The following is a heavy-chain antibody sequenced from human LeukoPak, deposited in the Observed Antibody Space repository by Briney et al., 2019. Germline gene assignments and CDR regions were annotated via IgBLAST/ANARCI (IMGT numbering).Heavy chain of an antibody. CDR3: ARGAGYCSGGSCPIDY. CDR2: INHSGST. CDR1: GGPFSGYY. Sequence: SETLSLTCAVYGGPFSGYYWSWIRQPPGKGLEWIGEINHSGSTNYNPSLKSRVTISVDTSKNQFSLKLSSVTAADTAVYYCARGAGYCSGGSCPIDYWGQGTLVTVSS. J-gene: IGHJ4*02. D-gene: IGHD2-15*01. V-gene: IGHV4-34*01.